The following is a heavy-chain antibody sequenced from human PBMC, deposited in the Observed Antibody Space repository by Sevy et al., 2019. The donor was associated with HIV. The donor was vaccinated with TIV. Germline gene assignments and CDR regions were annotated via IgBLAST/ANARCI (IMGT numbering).Heavy chain of an antibody. J-gene: IGHJ4*02. CDR1: GFTFSNYW. Sequence: AGSLRLSCAASGFTFSNYWMNWVHQAPGKELEWVANINQDGSEKYYVDSMKGRFTISRDNAKNSLYLQMNSLRAEDTAVYYCASGHSNYSPTDYWGQGTLVTVSS. CDR3: ASGHSNYSPTDY. D-gene: IGHD4-4*01. V-gene: IGHV3-7*01. CDR2: INQDGSEK.